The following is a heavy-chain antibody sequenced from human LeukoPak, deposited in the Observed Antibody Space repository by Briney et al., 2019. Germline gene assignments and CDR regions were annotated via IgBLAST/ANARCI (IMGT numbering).Heavy chain of an antibody. CDR3: ARRASVTTRYWYFDL. J-gene: IGHJ2*01. D-gene: IGHD4-17*01. Sequence: GGSLRLSCAASGSTFSDYYMNWIRQVPGKGLEWVSYISTNDRTIRYADSVKGRFSISRDNANNSLYLQMKSLRAEDTAVYYCARRASVTTRYWYFDLWGRGTLITVSS. V-gene: IGHV3-11*04. CDR2: ISTNDRTI. CDR1: GSTFSDYY.